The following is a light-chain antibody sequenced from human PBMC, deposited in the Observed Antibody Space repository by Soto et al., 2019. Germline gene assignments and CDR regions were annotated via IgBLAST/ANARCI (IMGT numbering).Light chain of an antibody. CDR2: KAS. Sequence: DIQLTQSPSTLSASVGDRVTITCRASQSINILLAWYQQKPGRAPFLLIYKASILQTGVPSRFSGSASGTEFSLTISSLQPDDFASYYCHQYYSYPWMFGQGTKVEIK. J-gene: IGKJ1*01. CDR3: HQYYSYPWM. V-gene: IGKV1-5*03. CDR1: QSINIL.